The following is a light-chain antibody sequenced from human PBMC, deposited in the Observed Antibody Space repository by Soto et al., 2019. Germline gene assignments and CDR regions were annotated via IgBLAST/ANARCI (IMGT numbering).Light chain of an antibody. CDR2: GAS. Sequence: EIVLTQSPATLSLSPGERATLSCRASQSVSSYLAWYQQKPGQAPRLLIYGASNRATGIPARFSGSGSGTDFTLTISSLEPEDFAVYYCQQRSSWPRTFGQGTKVEI. V-gene: IGKV3-11*01. CDR1: QSVSSY. J-gene: IGKJ1*01. CDR3: QQRSSWPRT.